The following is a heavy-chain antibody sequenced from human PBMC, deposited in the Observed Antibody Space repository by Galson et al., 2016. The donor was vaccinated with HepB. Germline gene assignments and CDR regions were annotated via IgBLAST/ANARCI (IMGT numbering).Heavy chain of an antibody. Sequence: SLRLSCAASGFTRGGSWMNWVRQAPGKGLEWVAIIKEDGSEKYYVDSVRGRFTISRDNARDSLPLQMNSLSAEDTAVYYCARGSGFLIDYWGQGTPVTVSS. V-gene: IGHV3-7*03. CDR1: GFTRGGSW. CDR2: IKEDGSEK. J-gene: IGHJ4*02. D-gene: IGHD3-3*01. CDR3: ARGSGFLIDY.